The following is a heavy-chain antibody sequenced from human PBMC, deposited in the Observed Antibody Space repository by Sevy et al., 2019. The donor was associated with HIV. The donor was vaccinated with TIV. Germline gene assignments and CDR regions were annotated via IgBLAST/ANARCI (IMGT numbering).Heavy chain of an antibody. J-gene: IGHJ5*01. V-gene: IGHV3-7*01. CDR2: IDPRDEER. Sequence: GGSLRLSCAASGFNFDTFWMGWVRQAPGRGLEWVASIDPRDEERDHLDSLKGRFTISRDNAKNSLYLEMHSLKGEDTALYYCGGVGWGVLGVPAATPSPWLDSWGQGTLVTVSS. CDR3: GGVGWGVLGVPAATPSPWLDS. D-gene: IGHD1-26*01. CDR1: GFNFDTFW.